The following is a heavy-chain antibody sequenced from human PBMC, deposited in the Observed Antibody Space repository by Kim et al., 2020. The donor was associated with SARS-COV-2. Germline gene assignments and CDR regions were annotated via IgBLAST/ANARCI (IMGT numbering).Heavy chain of an antibody. CDR3: ARLYRSSSPFDS. D-gene: IGHD6-6*01. Sequence: DNPSLKSRLTISVDTSKNQFSLKLSSVTAADTAVYYCARLYRSSSPFDSWGQGTLVTVSS. J-gene: IGHJ4*02. V-gene: IGHV4-39*01.